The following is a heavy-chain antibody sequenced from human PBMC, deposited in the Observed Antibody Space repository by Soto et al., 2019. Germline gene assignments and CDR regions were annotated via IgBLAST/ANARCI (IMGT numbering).Heavy chain of an antibody. J-gene: IGHJ4*02. Sequence: PGGSLRLSCAASGFTVSSNYMSWVRQAPGKGLEWVSVIYSGGSTYYADSVKGRFTISRDNSKNTLYLQMNSLRAEDTAVYYCARVGTSIWEGYYFDYWGQGTLVTVSS. CDR3: ARVGTSIWEGYYFDY. D-gene: IGHD1-1*01. CDR1: GFTVSSNY. V-gene: IGHV3-53*01. CDR2: IYSGGST.